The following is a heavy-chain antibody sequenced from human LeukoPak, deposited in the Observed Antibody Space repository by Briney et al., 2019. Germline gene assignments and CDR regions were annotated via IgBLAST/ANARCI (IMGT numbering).Heavy chain of an antibody. CDR2: IWYDGSNK. J-gene: IGHJ4*02. D-gene: IGHD5-24*01. V-gene: IGHV3-33*06. Sequence: GRSLRLSCAASGFTFSSCGMHWVRKAPGQGLDLVAVIWYDGSNKYYADSVKARFTISRDISKNTLYLQMDSLRAEYTALYYCAKAFTIMEYFFYYWGQGTLVTVSS. CDR3: AKAFTIMEYFFYY. CDR1: GFTFSSCG.